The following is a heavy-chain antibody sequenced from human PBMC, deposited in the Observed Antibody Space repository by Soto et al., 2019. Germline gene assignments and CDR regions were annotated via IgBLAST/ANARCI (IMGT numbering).Heavy chain of an antibody. D-gene: IGHD2-8*01. CDR3: VSKRTSVLPQAYFDY. CDR1: GGSVSNSNYY. CDR2: VYYRGRS. V-gene: IGHV4-39*01. Sequence: SETLSLTCTVSGGSVSNSNYYWGWIRQSPGKGLEWIGSVYYRGRSYSKSSVKSRVTISVDTSKNQFSLNLNSVTASDTAVYYCVSKRTSVLPQAYFDYWGPGALVTVSS. J-gene: IGHJ4*02.